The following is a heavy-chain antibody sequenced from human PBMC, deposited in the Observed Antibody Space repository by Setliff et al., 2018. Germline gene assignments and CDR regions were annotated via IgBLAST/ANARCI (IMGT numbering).Heavy chain of an antibody. J-gene: IGHJ4*02. CDR1: GYTLTELS. CDR2: FDPEDGET. Sequence: GASVKVSCKVSGYTLTELSMHWVRQAPGKGLEWMGGFDPEDGETIYAQKFQGRVTMTEDTSTDTAYMELSSLRSEDTAVYYRAFNSGWYGYYFDYWGQGTLVTVSS. CDR3: AFNSGWYGYYFDY. V-gene: IGHV1-24*01. D-gene: IGHD6-19*01.